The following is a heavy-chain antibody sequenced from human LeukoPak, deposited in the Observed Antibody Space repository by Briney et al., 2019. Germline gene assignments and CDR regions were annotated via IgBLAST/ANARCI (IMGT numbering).Heavy chain of an antibody. CDR3: ARLREAVAGTSRWFDP. V-gene: IGHV4-59*01. CDR1: GGSISSYY. Sequence: SETLSLTCTVSGGSISSYYWSWIRQPPGKGLEWIGYLSYSGSTNYNPSLKSRVTISVDTSKNQFSLKLSSVTAADTAVYCCARLREAVAGTSRWFDPWGQGTLVTVSS. J-gene: IGHJ5*02. CDR2: LSYSGST. D-gene: IGHD6-19*01.